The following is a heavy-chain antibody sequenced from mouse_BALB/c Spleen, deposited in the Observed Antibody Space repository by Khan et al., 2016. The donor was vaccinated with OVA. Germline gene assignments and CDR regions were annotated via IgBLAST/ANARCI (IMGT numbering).Heavy chain of an antibody. D-gene: IGHD2-10*01. V-gene: IGHV2-6-1*01. CDR1: GFSLTDYG. CDR3: ARQPYYHYYIMDY. Sequence: QVQLKQSGPGLVAPSQSLSITCTNSGFSLTDYGVHWVRQPPGKGLEWLVVIWSDGTTTYNSALKSRLSIIKDNSKSQIFLKMNSLQTDDTAMYYCARQPYYHYYIMDYWGQGTSVTVSS. J-gene: IGHJ4*01. CDR2: IWSDGTT.